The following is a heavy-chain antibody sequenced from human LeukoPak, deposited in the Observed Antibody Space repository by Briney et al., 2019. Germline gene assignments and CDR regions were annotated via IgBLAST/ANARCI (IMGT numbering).Heavy chain of an antibody. V-gene: IGHV3-21*01. CDR1: GFTFSSYS. CDR3: ARSVGETGIVVVPAAIFDY. Sequence: GGSLRLSCAASGFTFSSYSMNWVRQAPGQGLEWVSSISSSSSYIYYADSVKGRFTISKDNAKNSLYLQMDSLRAEDTAVYYCARSVGETGIVVVPAAIFDYWGQGTLVTVSS. D-gene: IGHD2-2*01. J-gene: IGHJ4*02. CDR2: ISSSSSYI.